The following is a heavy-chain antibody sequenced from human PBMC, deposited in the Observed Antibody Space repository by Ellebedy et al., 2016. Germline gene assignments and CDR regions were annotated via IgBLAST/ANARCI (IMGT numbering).Heavy chain of an antibody. Sequence: GESLKISCAASGFTFSSYGMHWVRQAPGKGLEWVAVISYDGSNKYYADSVKGRFTISRDNSKNTLYLQMNSLRAEDTAVYYCARDRGDYYYLDYWGQGTLVTVSS. CDR3: ARDRGDYYYLDY. J-gene: IGHJ4*02. CDR2: ISYDGSNK. CDR1: GFTFSSYG. V-gene: IGHV3-30*03. D-gene: IGHD4-17*01.